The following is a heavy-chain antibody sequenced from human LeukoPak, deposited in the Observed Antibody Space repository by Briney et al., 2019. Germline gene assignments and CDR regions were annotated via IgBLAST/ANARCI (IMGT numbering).Heavy chain of an antibody. CDR2: IKSKADGGTA. CDR3: TRNYYDRTGSLFY. Sequence: TGGSLRLSCAASGFTFSDYYMTWVRQAPGKGLEWVGRIKSKADGGTADHAAPVKGRFNISRDDSKNTLYLQMNSLKTEDTAVYFCTRNYYDRTGSLFYWGQGTLATVSS. J-gene: IGHJ4*02. D-gene: IGHD3-22*01. V-gene: IGHV3-15*01. CDR1: GFTFSDYY.